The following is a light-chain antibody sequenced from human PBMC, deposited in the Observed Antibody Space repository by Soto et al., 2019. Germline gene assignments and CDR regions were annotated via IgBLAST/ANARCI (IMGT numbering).Light chain of an antibody. CDR2: SYY. CDR3: AAWDDSLNGVV. V-gene: IGLV1-44*01. Sequence: QSVLTQPPSASGTPGQRVTISCSGSTSNIGSNSVNWYQQLPGTAPKLLIYSYYQRPSGVPDRFSGSKSGTSASLAISGLQSDDEADYYCAAWDDSLNGVVFGGGTKVTVL. J-gene: IGLJ2*01. CDR1: TSNIGSNS.